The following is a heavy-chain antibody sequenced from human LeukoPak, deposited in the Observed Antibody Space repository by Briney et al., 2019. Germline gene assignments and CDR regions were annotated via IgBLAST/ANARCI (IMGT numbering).Heavy chain of an antibody. CDR2: IYYSGST. CDR3: ARLTAAGTELDY. Sequence: PSETLSLTCTVAGGSISSSSYYWGWIRQPPGKGLEWIGSIYYSGSTYYNPSLKSRVTISVDTSKNKFSLNLSSVTAADTAVYYCARLTAAGTELDYWGQGTLVTVSS. V-gene: IGHV4-39*01. CDR1: GGSISSSSYY. J-gene: IGHJ4*02. D-gene: IGHD6-13*01.